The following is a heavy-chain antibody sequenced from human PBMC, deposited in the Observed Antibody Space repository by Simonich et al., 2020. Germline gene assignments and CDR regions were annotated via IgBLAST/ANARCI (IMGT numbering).Heavy chain of an antibody. V-gene: IGHV4-38-2*01. Sequence: QVQLQESGPGLVKPSDTLSLTCAVSGYSISSGYDWGWIRQPPGKGLEWIGSIYHRGSTDYHPSLKSRVTISVDTSKNQFSLKLSSVTAADTAVYYCARVGYSNYYYYGMDVWGQGTTVTVSS. CDR2: IYHRGST. D-gene: IGHD6-13*01. J-gene: IGHJ6*02. CDR1: GYSISSGYD. CDR3: ARVGYSNYYYYGMDV.